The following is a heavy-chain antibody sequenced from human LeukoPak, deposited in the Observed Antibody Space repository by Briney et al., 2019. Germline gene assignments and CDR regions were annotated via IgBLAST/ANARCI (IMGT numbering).Heavy chain of an antibody. D-gene: IGHD6-19*01. J-gene: IGHJ3*02. CDR3: AKGIAVAGHDAFDI. V-gene: IGHV3-43*01. CDR1: GFTFDDYA. Sequence: GGSLRPSCAASGFTFDDYAMHWVRQAPGKGLEWVSLISWDGGSTYYADSVKGRFTISRDNSKNSLYLQMNSLRTEDTALYYCAKGIAVAGHDAFDIWGQGTMVTVSS. CDR2: ISWDGGST.